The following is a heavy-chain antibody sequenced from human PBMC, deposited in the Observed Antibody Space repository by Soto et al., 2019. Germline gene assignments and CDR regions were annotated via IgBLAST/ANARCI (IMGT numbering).Heavy chain of an antibody. CDR2: IYYSGST. CDR3: ARHAIRYYYGSGHVSPPCMDV. V-gene: IGHV4-59*08. J-gene: IGHJ6*02. CDR1: GGSISSYY. D-gene: IGHD3-10*01. Sequence: KPSETLSLTCTVSGGSISSYYWSWIRQPPGKGLEWIGYIYYSGSTNYNPSLKSRVTISVDTSKNQFSLKLSSVTAADTAVYYCARHAIRYYYGSGHVSPPCMDVWGQGTTVTVSS.